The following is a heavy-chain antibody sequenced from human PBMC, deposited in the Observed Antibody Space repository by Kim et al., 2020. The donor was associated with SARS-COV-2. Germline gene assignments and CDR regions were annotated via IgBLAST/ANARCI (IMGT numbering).Heavy chain of an antibody. CDR3: TTEIYGSGRLFDP. CDR1: GFSFNNAW. Sequence: GGSLRLSCAASGFSFNNAWMSWVRQAPGKGLEWVGRIKSKTEGETTDYAAAVKGRFTISRDDSQKMLYLQMSSLKTEDTAVYYCTTEIYGSGRLFDPWGQGTLVTVSS. D-gene: IGHD3-10*01. J-gene: IGHJ5*02. CDR2: IKSKTEGETT. V-gene: IGHV3-15*01.